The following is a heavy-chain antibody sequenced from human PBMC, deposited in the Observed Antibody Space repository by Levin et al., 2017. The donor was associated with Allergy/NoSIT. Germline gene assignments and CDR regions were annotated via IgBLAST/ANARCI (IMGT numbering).Heavy chain of an antibody. J-gene: IGHJ5*02. V-gene: IGHV4-31*03. CDR1: GGSFSSGRYY. Sequence: LRLSCTVSGGSFSSGRYYWSWLRQHPGTGLEWIGYISYSGSTYYNPSLKSRVTISVDTSKNQFSLKLSSVTAADTAVYYCARDLDCSGTSCYWGWFDPWGQGTLVTVSS. CDR3: ARDLDCSGTSCYWGWFDP. CDR2: ISYSGST. D-gene: IGHD2-2*01.